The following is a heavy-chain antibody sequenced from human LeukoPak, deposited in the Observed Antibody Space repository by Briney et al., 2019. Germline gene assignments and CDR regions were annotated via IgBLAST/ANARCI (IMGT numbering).Heavy chain of an antibody. V-gene: IGHV3-64D*06. J-gene: IGHJ4*02. CDR3: VKDGSGFAYYFGY. CDR2: ISTNGGTT. Sequence: GGSLRLSCLASGFTFSSYAMHWVRQAPGKGLEYVSAISTNGGTTYYADSVKGRFTISRDNSKNTLYLQMSSLRAEDTAVYYCVKDGSGFAYYFGYWGQGTLVTVSS. D-gene: IGHD3-10*01. CDR1: GFTFSSYA.